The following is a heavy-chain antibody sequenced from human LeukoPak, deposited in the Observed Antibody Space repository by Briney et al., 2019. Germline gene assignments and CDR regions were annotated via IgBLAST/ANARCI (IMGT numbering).Heavy chain of an antibody. CDR1: RFTFSSYA. CDR2: FTNNGTTI. Sequence: GVSLRLSCAPSRFTFSSYAMNWAPQAPGKGREWVSYFTNNGTTIYYADSVKGRFTISRDNAENSLYLQMNSLRAEDTAIYYCARDQWLAYYYHGMDVWGQGTTVTVSS. V-gene: IGHV3-48*03. J-gene: IGHJ6*02. CDR3: ARDQWLAYYYHGMDV. D-gene: IGHD6-19*01.